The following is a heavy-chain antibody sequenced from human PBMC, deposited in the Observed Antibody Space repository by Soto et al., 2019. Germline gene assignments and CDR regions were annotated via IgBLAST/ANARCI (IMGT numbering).Heavy chain of an antibody. V-gene: IGHV4-59*08. D-gene: IGHD2-15*01. Sequence: QVQLQESGPGLVKPSETLSLTCTVSGGSISSYYWSWIRQPPGKGLEWIGHIYYRGNTNYNPSLKSRVTISVASSNIHFSLKLSSVTAADTAVYYCARHEACSGTCSTGRWFDPWGQGTLVTVSS. CDR2: IYYRGNT. J-gene: IGHJ5*02. CDR3: ARHEACSGTCSTGRWFDP. CDR1: GGSISSYY.